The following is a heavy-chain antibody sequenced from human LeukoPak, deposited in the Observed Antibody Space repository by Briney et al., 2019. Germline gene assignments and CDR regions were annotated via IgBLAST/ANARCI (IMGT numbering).Heavy chain of an antibody. V-gene: IGHV4-34*01. J-gene: IGHJ4*02. CDR1: GGSFSGCY. CDR2: INHSGST. Sequence: PSETLSLTCAVYGGSFSGCYWSWIRQPPGKGLEWIGEINHSGSTNYNPSLKSRVTISVDTSKNQFSLKLTSVTAADTAVYYCARGDSGSFSQLDCWGQGTLVTVSS. CDR3: ARGDSGSFSQLDC. D-gene: IGHD1-26*01.